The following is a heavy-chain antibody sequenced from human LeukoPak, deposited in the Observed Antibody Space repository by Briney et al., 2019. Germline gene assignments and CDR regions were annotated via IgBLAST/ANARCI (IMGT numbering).Heavy chain of an antibody. CDR2: IYYSGST. D-gene: IGHD6-19*01. CDR3: SDAQPHGSGRVDY. Sequence: SETLSLTCTVSGGSISSYYWSWIRQPPGKGLEWIGYIYYSGSTNYNPSLKSRVTISVDTSKNQFSLKLSSVTAADTAVYYCSDAQPHGSGRVDYWGQGTLVTVSS. CDR1: GGSISSYY. J-gene: IGHJ4*02. V-gene: IGHV4-59*08.